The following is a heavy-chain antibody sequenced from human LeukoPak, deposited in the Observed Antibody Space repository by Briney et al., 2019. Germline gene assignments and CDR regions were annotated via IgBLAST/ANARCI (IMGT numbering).Heavy chain of an antibody. V-gene: IGHV3-15*01. CDR1: GFTFSNAW. Sequence: PGGSLRLSCAASGFTFSNAWMSWVRQAPGKGLEWVGRIKSKTDGGTTDYAAPVKGRFTISRDDSKNTLYLQMNSLKTEDTAVYYCTNQQWLVGGVDYWGQGTLVTVSS. CDR3: TNQQWLVGGVDY. J-gene: IGHJ4*02. D-gene: IGHD6-19*01. CDR2: IKSKTDGGTT.